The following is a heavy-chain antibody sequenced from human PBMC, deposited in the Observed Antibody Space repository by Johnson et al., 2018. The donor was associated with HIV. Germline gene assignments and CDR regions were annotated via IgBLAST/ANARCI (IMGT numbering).Heavy chain of an antibody. V-gene: IGHV3-11*04. D-gene: IGHD3-10*01. Sequence: QLVESGGGLVKPGGSLRLSCVASGFTFSDYYMTWVRQAPGKGLEWVSYISSSGSTIYSADSVKGRFTISRDNAKNSLYLQMNSLRAEDTAVYYCAKDDQNYYGSGSYYDAFDIWGQGTMVTVSS. CDR3: AKDDQNYYGSGSYYDAFDI. J-gene: IGHJ3*02. CDR1: GFTFSDYY. CDR2: ISSSGSTI.